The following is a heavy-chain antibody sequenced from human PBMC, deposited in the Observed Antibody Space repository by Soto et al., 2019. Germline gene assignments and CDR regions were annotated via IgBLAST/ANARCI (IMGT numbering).Heavy chain of an antibody. CDR3: ARGPRGSYRYWYFDH. CDR1: GGTFSSYA. CDR2: IIPIFGTA. Sequence: QVQLVQSGAEVKKPGSSVKVSCKASGGTFSSYAISWVRQAPGQGLEWMGGIIPIFGTANYAQKFQGRGTITADEATSTADMALSSLRSEDTAVYDCARGPRGSYRYWYFDHWGRGTLVTVSS. J-gene: IGHJ2*01. D-gene: IGHD1-26*01. V-gene: IGHV1-69*01.